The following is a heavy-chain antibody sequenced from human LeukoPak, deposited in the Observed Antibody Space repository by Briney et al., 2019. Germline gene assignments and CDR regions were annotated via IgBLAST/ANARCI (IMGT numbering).Heavy chain of an antibody. V-gene: IGHV1-3*01. CDR2: INAGNGNT. J-gene: IGHJ6*02. CDR1: GGTFSSYA. D-gene: IGHD6-19*01. Sequence: GASVKVSCKASGGTFSSYAISWVRQAPGQRLEWMGWINAGNGNTKYSQKFQGRVTITRDTSASTAYMELSSLRSEDTAVYYCARGTQWLGGYGMDVWGQGTTVTVSS. CDR3: ARGTQWLGGYGMDV.